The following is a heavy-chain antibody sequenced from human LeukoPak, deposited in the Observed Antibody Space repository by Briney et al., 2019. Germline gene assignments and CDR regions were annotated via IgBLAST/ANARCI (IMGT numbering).Heavy chain of an antibody. J-gene: IGHJ3*02. Sequence: GGSLRLSCAASGFTFSNYWMYWVRQAPGKGLVWVSRINSDGKTTNYADSVKGRFTISRDNSENTLYLQMNSLRAEDTAVYYCARDSFLERRGGDFDIWGQGTMVTVSS. CDR1: GFTFSNYW. CDR2: INSDGKTT. V-gene: IGHV3-74*01. CDR3: ARDSFLERRGGDFDI. D-gene: IGHD1-1*01.